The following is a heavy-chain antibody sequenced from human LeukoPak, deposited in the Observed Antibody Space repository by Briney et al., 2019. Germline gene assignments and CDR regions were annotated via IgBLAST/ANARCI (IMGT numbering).Heavy chain of an antibody. V-gene: IGHV1-69*13. CDR2: IIPIFGTA. J-gene: IGHJ4*02. Sequence: EASVKVSCKASGGTFSSYAISWVRQAPGQGLEWMGGIIPIFGTANYAQKFQGRVTITADESTSTAYMELSSLRSEDTAVYYCARHYYGSGASEATKYYFDYWGQGTLVTVSS. CDR1: GGTFSSYA. D-gene: IGHD3-22*01. CDR3: ARHYYGSGASEATKYYFDY.